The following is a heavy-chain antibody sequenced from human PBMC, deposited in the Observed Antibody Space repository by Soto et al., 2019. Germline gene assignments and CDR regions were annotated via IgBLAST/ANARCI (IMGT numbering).Heavy chain of an antibody. D-gene: IGHD2-15*01. V-gene: IGHV3-30*18. CDR3: AKGSEVARQELDY. J-gene: IGHJ4*02. CDR1: GFTFSNFG. CDR2: ISSDGSDK. Sequence: VQLVESGGGVVQPGRSLRLSCAASGFTFSNFGMHWVRQAPGKGLEWVAVISSDGSDKYYSDSVKCRFTISRDNSKNTLFLQMNSLRVEDTAVYYCAKGSEVARQELDYWGQGTLVTVSS.